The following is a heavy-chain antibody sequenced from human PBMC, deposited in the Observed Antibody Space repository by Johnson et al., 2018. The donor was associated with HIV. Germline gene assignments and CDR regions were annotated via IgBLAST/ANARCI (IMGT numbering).Heavy chain of an antibody. J-gene: IGHJ3*02. V-gene: IGHV3-66*02. CDR3: AKDIAGGGDCGSHAVDI. D-gene: IGHD2-21*01. CDR2: IYSGGST. Sequence: VQLVESGGGLVQPGGSLRLSCAASGFTVSSNYMSWVRQAPGKGLEWVSVIYSGGSTYYADSVKGRFTISRDNSKNTLYLQMNSLRAEDTALYYCAKDIAGGGDCGSHAVDIWGQGTMVTVSS. CDR1: GFTVSSNY.